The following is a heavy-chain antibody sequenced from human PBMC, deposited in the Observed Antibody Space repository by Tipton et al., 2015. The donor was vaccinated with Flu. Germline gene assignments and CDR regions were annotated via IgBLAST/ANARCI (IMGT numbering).Heavy chain of an antibody. CDR2: IYTTGNT. V-gene: IGHV4-4*07. Sequence: TLSLTCTVSGGSINSYYWSWIRQPAGKGLEWIGRIYTTGNTNYNPSPKSRVTMSVDTSRNQFSLKLSSVTAADTAVYYCAVGYYGRGDYWGQGTLVTVSS. CDR3: AVGYYGRGDY. CDR1: GGSINSYY. D-gene: IGHD3-3*01. J-gene: IGHJ4*02.